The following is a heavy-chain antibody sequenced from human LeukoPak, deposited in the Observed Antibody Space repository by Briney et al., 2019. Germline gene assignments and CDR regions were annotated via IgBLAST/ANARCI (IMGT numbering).Heavy chain of an antibody. CDR3: ARHYYQLLSRYYYYYYMDV. D-gene: IGHD2-2*01. V-gene: IGHV4-61*02. Sequence: SETLSLTCTVSGNPISSGDYYWSWIRQPAGKGLEWIGRIYTSGSTTYNPSLKSRVTISVDTSKNQFSLKLSSVTAADTAVYYCARHYYQLLSRYYYYYYMDVWGKGTTVTVSS. CDR2: IYTSGST. CDR1: GNPISSGDYY. J-gene: IGHJ6*03.